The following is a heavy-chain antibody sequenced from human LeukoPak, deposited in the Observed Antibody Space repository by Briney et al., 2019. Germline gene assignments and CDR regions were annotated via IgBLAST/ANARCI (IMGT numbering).Heavy chain of an antibody. Sequence: GGSLRLSCAASGFTFSNAWMSWVRQAPGKGLEWVGRIKNKTDGGTTDYAAPVKGRFTISRDDSKNTLYLQMNSLKTEDTAVYYCTTDPHSSGRDYWGQGTLVTVSS. CDR3: TTDPHSSGRDY. V-gene: IGHV3-15*01. CDR2: IKNKTDGGTT. J-gene: IGHJ4*02. D-gene: IGHD6-19*01. CDR1: GFTFSNAW.